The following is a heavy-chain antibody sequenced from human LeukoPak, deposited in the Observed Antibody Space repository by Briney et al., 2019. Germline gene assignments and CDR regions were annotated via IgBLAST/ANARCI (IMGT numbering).Heavy chain of an antibody. D-gene: IGHD6-19*01. CDR3: ARPAVTNTLDY. V-gene: IGHV1-2*02. CDR1: GYTFSGYY. CDR2: INPNSGDT. J-gene: IGHJ4*02. Sequence: GSVTVSCKASGYTFSGYYMYWVRQAPGQGLEWMGWINPNSGDTHYAQTFQGRVSMTTDTSITTAYMELSRLKSDDTAMYYCARPAVTNTLDYWGQGTLVTVSS.